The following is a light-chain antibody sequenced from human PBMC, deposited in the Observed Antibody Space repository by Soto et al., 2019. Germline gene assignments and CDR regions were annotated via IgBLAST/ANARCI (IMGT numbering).Light chain of an antibody. J-gene: IGLJ1*01. CDR2: EVN. V-gene: IGLV2-8*01. Sequence: QSALAQPPSASGSPGQSVAISCTGTSSDFGGYNYVSWYQQHPGKAPKLMIYEVNKRPSGVPDRFSGSKSGNTASLTVSGLQAEDEADYYCSSYTSTTTPYVFGTGTKVTVL. CDR1: SSDFGGYNY. CDR3: SSYTSTTTPYV.